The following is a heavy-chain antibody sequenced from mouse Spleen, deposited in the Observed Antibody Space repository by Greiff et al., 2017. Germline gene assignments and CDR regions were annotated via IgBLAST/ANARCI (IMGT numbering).Heavy chain of an antibody. CDR3: TKADAMDY. CDR1: GYTFTSYW. Sequence: QVQLQQPGAELVRPGASVKLSCKASGYTFTSYWINWVKQRPGQGLEWIGNIYPSDSYTNYNQKFKDKATLTVGKSSSTAYMQLSSPTSEDSAVYYCTKADAMDYWGQGTSVTVSS. J-gene: IGHJ4*01. V-gene: IGHV1-69*02. CDR2: IYPSDSYT.